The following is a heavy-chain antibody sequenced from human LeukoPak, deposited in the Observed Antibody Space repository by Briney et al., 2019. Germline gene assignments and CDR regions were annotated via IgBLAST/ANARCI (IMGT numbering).Heavy chain of an antibody. CDR3: APGAVAGIDYFDY. Sequence: GGSLRLSCAASGFTFSSYTMSWVRQAPGKGLEWVSSISTRGGSTYYGDSVKGRFTVSRDNSKNTLYLQMSSPRAEDTAVYYCAPGAVAGIDYFDYWGQGTLVTVSS. CDR1: GFTFSSYT. V-gene: IGHV3-23*01. CDR2: ISTRGGST. J-gene: IGHJ4*02. D-gene: IGHD6-19*01.